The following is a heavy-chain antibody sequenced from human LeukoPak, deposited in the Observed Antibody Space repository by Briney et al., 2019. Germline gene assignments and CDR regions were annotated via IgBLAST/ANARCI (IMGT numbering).Heavy chain of an antibody. Sequence: GGSLRLSCAASGFTFSNYWMKWVRQAPGKGLGWVASIGQDGSETYYVDSVKGRFTISTDHAKNSLYMQMDCLRGEEPGVYVCATGRGWYFDYWAQGAVITAS. CDR2: IGQDGSET. CDR1: GFTFSNYW. V-gene: IGHV3-7*01. J-gene: IGHJ4*02. CDR3: ATGRGWYFDY. D-gene: IGHD6-19*01.